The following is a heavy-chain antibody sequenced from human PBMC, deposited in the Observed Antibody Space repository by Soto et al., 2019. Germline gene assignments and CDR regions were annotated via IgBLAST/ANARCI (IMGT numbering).Heavy chain of an antibody. Sequence: QVQLVQSGAEVKRPGSSVKVSCKASGGAFNNYAIYWVRQAPGQGLEWLGTIVPVFPSVYYAPRFQGRLTINADCSPDTVYMMLTSMKAEYKAVYYCARAMPATAAAYFYYGLNVWGQGTSVTVSS. V-gene: IGHV1-69*18. J-gene: IGHJ6*02. CDR2: IVPVFPSV. CDR3: ARAMPATAAAYFYYGLNV. D-gene: IGHD6-13*01. CDR1: GGAFNNYA.